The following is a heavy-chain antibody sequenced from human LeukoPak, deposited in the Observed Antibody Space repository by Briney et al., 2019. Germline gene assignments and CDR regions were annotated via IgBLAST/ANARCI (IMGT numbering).Heavy chain of an antibody. V-gene: IGHV1-69*13. J-gene: IGHJ4*02. CDR1: GGTFSSYA. D-gene: IGHD5-18*01. CDR3: ARDLLRGYSYGYADY. Sequence: SVKVSCKASGGTFSSYAISWVRQAPGQGLEWMGGIIPIFGTANYAQKFQGRVTITADESASTAYMELSSLRSEDTAVYYCARDLLRGYSYGYADYWGQGTLVTVSS. CDR2: IIPIFGTA.